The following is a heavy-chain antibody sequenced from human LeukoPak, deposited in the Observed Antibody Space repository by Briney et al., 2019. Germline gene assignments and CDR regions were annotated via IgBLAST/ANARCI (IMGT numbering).Heavy chain of an antibody. CDR3: AREKTDSSGYSFKYYFDY. CDR1: GGSISSYD. CDR2: MCYSGST. V-gene: IGHV4-59*12. J-gene: IGHJ4*02. Sequence: SETLSLTCTISGGSISSYDWSWIRQPQGKGLEWIGYMCYSGSTNYNPSLKSRVTISPDTSKNQFSLRLSSVTAADTAVYYCAREKTDSSGYSFKYYFDYWGQGTLVTVSS. D-gene: IGHD3-22*01.